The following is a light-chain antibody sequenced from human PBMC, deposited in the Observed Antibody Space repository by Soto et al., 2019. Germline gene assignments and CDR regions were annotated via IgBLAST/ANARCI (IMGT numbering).Light chain of an antibody. V-gene: IGLV2-14*01. Sequence: QSVLTQPASVSASPGQSITISCTGTSSDDGGYNYVSWYQQHPGKAPKLMIYAVSNRPSGVSNRFSGSKSGNTASLTISRLQAEDEADYYCSSYTGSTTYVFGIGTKVPVL. CDR3: SSYTGSTTYV. J-gene: IGLJ1*01. CDR1: SSDDGGYNY. CDR2: AVS.